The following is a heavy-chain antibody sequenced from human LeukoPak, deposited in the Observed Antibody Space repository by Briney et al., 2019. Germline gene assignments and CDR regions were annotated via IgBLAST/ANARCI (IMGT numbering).Heavy chain of an antibody. CDR1: GFTFSNYW. Sequence: PGGSLRLPCAASGFTFSNYWMPWVRQAPGKGLVWVSRINSDGSSTSYADSVKGRFTISRDNAKNTVYLQMNSLRAEDTAVYYCGRDLDLIKPDYWGQGTLVTVSS. CDR3: GRDLDLIKPDY. V-gene: IGHV3-74*01. D-gene: IGHD2-8*01. CDR2: INSDGSST. J-gene: IGHJ4*02.